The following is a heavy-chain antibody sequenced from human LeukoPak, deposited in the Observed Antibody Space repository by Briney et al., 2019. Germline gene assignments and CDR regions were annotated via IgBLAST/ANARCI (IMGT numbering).Heavy chain of an antibody. CDR2: ISYDGSNK. CDR1: GFTFSSYA. V-gene: IGHV3-30*04. Sequence: GGSLRLSCAASGFTFSSYAMHWVRQDPGKWLEWVAVISYDGSNKYYADSVKGRFTISRDNSKNTLYLQMNSLRAEDTAVYYCARDFRSPLAADWGQGTLVTVSS. CDR3: ARDFRSPLAAD. D-gene: IGHD2-15*01. J-gene: IGHJ4*02.